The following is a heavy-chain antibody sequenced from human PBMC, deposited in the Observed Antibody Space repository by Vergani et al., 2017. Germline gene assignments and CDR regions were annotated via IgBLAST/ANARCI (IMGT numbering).Heavy chain of an antibody. D-gene: IGHD1-26*01. CDR3: AHSWNFGRRDWFDS. CDR2: ISPKTGDT. J-gene: IGHJ5*01. V-gene: IGHV1-2*02. Sequence: QVQLMQSGPVMKKPGGSMKVSCQASESPFRDYNIHWVRQAPGQGLQWMGWISPKTGDTDYLQRFQDRVNMTRDASTKTVYLKMTRLTSDDTAIYYCAHSWNFGRRDWFDSWGPGTLVTVSS. CDR1: ESPFRDYN.